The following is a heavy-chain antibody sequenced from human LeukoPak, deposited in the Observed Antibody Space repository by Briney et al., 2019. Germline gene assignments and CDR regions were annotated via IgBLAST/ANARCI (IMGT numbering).Heavy chain of an antibody. V-gene: IGHV4-61*02. CDR2: IYSSGTT. CDR3: ARDLYCSGGSCYGRWFDP. CDR1: GGSISSGSYY. J-gene: IGHJ5*02. D-gene: IGHD2-15*01. Sequence: SQTLSLTCTVSGGSISSGSYYWSWTRQPAGKGLEWIGRIYSSGTTNYNPSLKSRVTISVDTSKNQFSLRLTSVTAADTAVYYCARDLYCSGGSCYGRWFDPWGQGTLVTVSS.